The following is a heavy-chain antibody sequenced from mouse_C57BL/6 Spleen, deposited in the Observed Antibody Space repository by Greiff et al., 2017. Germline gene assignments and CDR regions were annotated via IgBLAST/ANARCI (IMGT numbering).Heavy chain of an antibody. CDR2: INPSTGGT. V-gene: IGHV1-42*01. CDR1: GYSFTGYY. Sequence: VQLQQSGPELVKPGASVKISCKASGYSFTGYYMNWVKQSPDKSLEWIGEINPSTGGTTYNQKFKAKATLTVDKSSSTAYMQLKSLTSEDSAVYYCARFYYGSSPFAYWGQGTLVTVAA. CDR3: ARFYYGSSPFAY. D-gene: IGHD1-1*01. J-gene: IGHJ3*01.